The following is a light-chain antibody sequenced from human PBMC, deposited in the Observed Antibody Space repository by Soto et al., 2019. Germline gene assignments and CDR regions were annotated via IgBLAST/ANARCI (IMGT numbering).Light chain of an antibody. CDR3: QQYMSYS. J-gene: IGKJ1*01. CDR2: HAS. V-gene: IGKV1-5*01. Sequence: QMTQSPSTLPASVGDRVTITSRASQSISNWLAWYQQKPATAPKLRIYHASTLETGVPSRFSGSGSGTEFTLTIRRQQPYYLATHYYQQYMSYSFGQGTKVDIK. CDR1: QSISNW.